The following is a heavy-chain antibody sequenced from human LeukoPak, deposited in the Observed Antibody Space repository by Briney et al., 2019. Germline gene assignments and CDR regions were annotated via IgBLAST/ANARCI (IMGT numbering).Heavy chain of an antibody. V-gene: IGHV3-48*03. CDR2: ISSSGSTT. D-gene: IGHD3-10*01. CDR3: ARDYYYYDSGSYYTNIAN. J-gene: IGHJ4*02. CDR1: GFTFSSYE. Sequence: PGGSLRLSRAASGFTFSSYEMNWVRQAPGKGLEWVSYISSSGSTTYHADSVKGRFTISRDNAKNSLYLQMNSLRAEDTAVYYCARDYYYYDSGSYYTNIANWGQGTLVTVSS.